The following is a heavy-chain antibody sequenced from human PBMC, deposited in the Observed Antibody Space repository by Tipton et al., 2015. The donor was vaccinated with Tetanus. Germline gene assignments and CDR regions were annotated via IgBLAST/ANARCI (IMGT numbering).Heavy chain of an antibody. D-gene: IGHD6-19*01. Sequence: TLSLTCNVSGGSITKDYWSWIRQSPGKTLEWIGYISHSGSPNYNPSLKSRATVSVDTSKNQFSLDLTPVTAADTGVYYCAGSQWLDGFIFDYWGQGSLVPVAS. CDR3: AGSQWLDGFIFDY. CDR2: ISHSGSP. V-gene: IGHV4-59*01. CDR1: GGSITKDY. J-gene: IGHJ4*02.